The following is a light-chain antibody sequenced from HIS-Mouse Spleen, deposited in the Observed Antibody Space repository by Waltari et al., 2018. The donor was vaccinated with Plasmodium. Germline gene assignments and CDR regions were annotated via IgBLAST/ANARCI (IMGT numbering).Light chain of an antibody. CDR1: ALPKKS. CDR3: YSTDSSGNHRV. J-gene: IGLJ3*02. Sequence: SYELTQPPSVSVSPGQTASITCSGDALPKKSAYWYQQKSGPTPVLCIYEDSKRPSGIPERFSGSSSGTMATLTISGAQVEDEADYYCYSTDSSGNHRVFGGGTKLTVL. V-gene: IGLV3-10*01. CDR2: EDS.